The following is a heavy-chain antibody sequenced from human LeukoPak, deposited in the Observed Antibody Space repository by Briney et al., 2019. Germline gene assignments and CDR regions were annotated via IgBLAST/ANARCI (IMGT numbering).Heavy chain of an antibody. Sequence: SETLSLTCFVSGGSMSSTDHFWGWIRQPPGKGLEWIGSFYYTGTIFYSPSLESRGTISIDTSKNQFSLKIRSVTAADTAVYYCARQGVVPNKAGWYFDLWGRGALVTVPS. CDR3: ARQGVVPNKAGWYFDL. CDR1: GGSMSSTDHF. V-gene: IGHV4-39*01. D-gene: IGHD3-10*01. CDR2: FYYTGTI. J-gene: IGHJ2*01.